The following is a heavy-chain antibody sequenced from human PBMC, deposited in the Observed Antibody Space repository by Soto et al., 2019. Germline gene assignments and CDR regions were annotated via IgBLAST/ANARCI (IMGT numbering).Heavy chain of an antibody. J-gene: IGHJ4*02. CDR1: GYTFTSYA. Sequence: ASVKVSCKASGYTFTSYAMHWVRQAPGQRLEWMGWINAGNGNTKYSQKFQGRVTITRDTSASTAYMELSSLRSEDTAVYYCAAGYGSGSYSPNFDYWGQGTLVTVSS. CDR3: AAGYGSGSYSPNFDY. CDR2: INAGNGNT. V-gene: IGHV1-3*01. D-gene: IGHD3-10*01.